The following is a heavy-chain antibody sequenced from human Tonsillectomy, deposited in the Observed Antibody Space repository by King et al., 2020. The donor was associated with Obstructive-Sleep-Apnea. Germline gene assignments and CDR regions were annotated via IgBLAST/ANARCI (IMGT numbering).Heavy chain of an antibody. D-gene: IGHD3-9*01. CDR3: ASDCPNYDILPYYYYGMDV. Sequence: VQLVQSGAEVKKPGASVKVSCKASGYTFTSYGISWVRQAPGQGLEWMGWISAYNGNTNYAQKLQGRVTMTTDTSTSTAYMELRSLRSDDTAVYYCASDCPNYDILPYYYYGMDVWGQGTTVTVS. V-gene: IGHV1-18*04. J-gene: IGHJ6*02. CDR2: ISAYNGNT. CDR1: GYTFTSYG.